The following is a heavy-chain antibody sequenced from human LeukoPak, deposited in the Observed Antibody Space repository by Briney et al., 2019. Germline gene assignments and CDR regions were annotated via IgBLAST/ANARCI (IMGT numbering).Heavy chain of an antibody. CDR3: ATGYCSSTSCYAGNYYGMDV. Sequence: GASLGISCKGSGCLFTSYWISGVRQVPGKGLEGMGRIDPSESYTNYSPSFEGHVTISADKSISTAYLQWSSLKASDTAMYYCATGYCSSTSCYAGNYYGMDVWGKGTTVTVSS. J-gene: IGHJ6*04. D-gene: IGHD2-2*01. V-gene: IGHV5-10-1*01. CDR1: GCLFTSYW. CDR2: IDPSESYT.